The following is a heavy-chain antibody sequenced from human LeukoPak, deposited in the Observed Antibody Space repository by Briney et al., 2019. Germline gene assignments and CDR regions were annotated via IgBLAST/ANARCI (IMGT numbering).Heavy chain of an antibody. D-gene: IGHD6-13*01. CDR1: GDSISIYY. Sequence: NPSQTLSLTCTVSGDSISIYYWSWIRQHPGKGLECIGYIYHSGSTNYNPSLNSRVTISADTSKDQFSLKLASVTAADTAVYYCATGYSSTWYYFDYWGQGTLVAVSS. CDR2: IYHSGST. CDR3: ATGYSSTWYYFDY. V-gene: IGHV4-59*01. J-gene: IGHJ4*02.